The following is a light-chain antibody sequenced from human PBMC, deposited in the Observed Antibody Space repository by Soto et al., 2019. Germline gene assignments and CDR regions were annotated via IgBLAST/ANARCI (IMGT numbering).Light chain of an antibody. CDR1: QSVSSTY. J-gene: IGKJ1*01. CDR3: QQYGSLPQT. V-gene: IGKV3-20*01. CDR2: GAS. Sequence: IAVTQSPCTLSSPQGARATLSCSASQSVSSTYSAWYQQKPGQAPRLLIYGASDRATGIPDRFTGSGSGTDFTLTINRLEPEDFAVYFCQQYGSLPQTFGQGTKV.